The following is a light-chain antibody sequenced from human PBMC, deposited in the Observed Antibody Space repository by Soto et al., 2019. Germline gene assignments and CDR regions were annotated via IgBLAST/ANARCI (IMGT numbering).Light chain of an antibody. V-gene: IGLV2-23*02. CDR3: CSFVGSSTFYV. CDR1: SSDVGSYNF. CDR2: EVS. Sequence: QSVLTQPASVSGSPGQSITISCTGTSSDVGSYNFVSWYQQHPGKAPKLMIYEVSKRPSGVSNRFSGSKSGNTASLTISGLQAEDEADYYCCSFVGSSTFYVFGTGTKVTVL. J-gene: IGLJ1*01.